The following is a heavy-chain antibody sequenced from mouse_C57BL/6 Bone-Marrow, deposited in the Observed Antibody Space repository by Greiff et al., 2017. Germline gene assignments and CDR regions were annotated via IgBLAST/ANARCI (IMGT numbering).Heavy chain of an antibody. V-gene: IGHV1-50*01. CDR1: GYTFTSYW. D-gene: IGHD2-13*01. Sequence: QVQLQQPGAELVKPGASVKLSCKASGYTFTSYWMQWVKQRPGQGLEWIGEIDPSDSYPNYNQKFKGKATLTVDTSSSTAYMQLSSLTSEDSAVYYCARDYYYYAMDYWGQGTSVTVSS. CDR3: ARDYYYYAMDY. J-gene: IGHJ4*01. CDR2: IDPSDSYP.